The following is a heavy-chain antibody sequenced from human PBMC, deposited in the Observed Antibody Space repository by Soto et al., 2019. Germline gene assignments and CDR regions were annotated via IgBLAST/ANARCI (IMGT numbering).Heavy chain of an antibody. CDR3: ARDPTYSGYDFYYYYYGMDV. J-gene: IGHJ6*02. V-gene: IGHV4-30-4*01. D-gene: IGHD5-12*01. Sequence: PSESLSLTCTVSGGSISSGDYYWSWIRQPPGKGLEWIGYIYYSGSTYYNPSLKSRVTISVGTSKNQFSLKLSSVTAADTAVYYCARDPTYSGYDFYYYYYGMDVWGQGTTVTVSS. CDR2: IYYSGST. CDR1: GGSISSGDYY.